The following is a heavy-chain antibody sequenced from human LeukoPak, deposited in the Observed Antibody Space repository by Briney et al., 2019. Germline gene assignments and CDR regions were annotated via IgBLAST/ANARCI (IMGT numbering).Heavy chain of an antibody. CDR2: MFNSGRT. D-gene: IGHD5-24*01. Sequence: SETLSLTCTVSGGSITTYYWSWIRQPPGKGLEWIGTMFNSGRTNYNPSLRSRLTISVDMSKNQFSLRLTSVTAADTAIYYCARHSSESNWFDPWGQGTPVTVSS. V-gene: IGHV4-59*08. J-gene: IGHJ5*02. CDR1: GGSITTYY. CDR3: ARHSSESNWFDP.